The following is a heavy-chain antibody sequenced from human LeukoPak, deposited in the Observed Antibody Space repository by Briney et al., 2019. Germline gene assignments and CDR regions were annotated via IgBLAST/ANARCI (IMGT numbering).Heavy chain of an antibody. V-gene: IGHV3-66*02. Sequence: GGSLRLPCAASGFTFSSYAMSWVRQAPGKGLEWVSVIYSGGSTYYADSVKGRFTISRDNSKNTLYLQMNSLRAEDTAVYYCAKDGPYYYDSSGPTMAFDYWGQGTLVTVSS. J-gene: IGHJ4*02. CDR2: IYSGGST. D-gene: IGHD3-22*01. CDR1: GFTFSSYA. CDR3: AKDGPYYYDSSGPTMAFDY.